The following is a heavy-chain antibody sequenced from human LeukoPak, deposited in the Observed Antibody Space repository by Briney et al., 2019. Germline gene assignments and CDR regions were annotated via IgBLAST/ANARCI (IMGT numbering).Heavy chain of an antibody. J-gene: IGHJ6*03. V-gene: IGHV4-4*02. CDR2: IYQSGST. D-gene: IGHD2-2*02. Sequence: GSLRLSCAASGFTFSSYAMSWVRQPPGKGLEWIAEIYQSGSTNYNPSLKSRVTISIDKSKNQFSLRLSSVTAADTAVYYCARHRRDIVVVPAAIPRLRYMDVWGKGTTVTVSS. CDR3: ARHRRDIVVVPAAIPRLRYMDV. CDR1: GFTFSSYAM.